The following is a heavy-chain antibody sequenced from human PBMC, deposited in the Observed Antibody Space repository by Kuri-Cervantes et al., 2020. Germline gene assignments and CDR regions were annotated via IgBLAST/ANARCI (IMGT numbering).Heavy chain of an antibody. CDR2: IYHSGST. J-gene: IGHJ4*02. V-gene: IGHV4-30-2*05. D-gene: IGHD3-10*01. Sequence: SETLSLTCAVSGGSISSGGYSWSWIRQPPGKGLEWIGYIYHSGSTYYNPSLKSRVTISVDTSKNQFSLKLSSVTAADTAVYYCARDRGSGSYYNWFDYWGQGTLVTVSS. CDR1: GGSISSGGYS. CDR3: ARDRGSGSYYNWFDY.